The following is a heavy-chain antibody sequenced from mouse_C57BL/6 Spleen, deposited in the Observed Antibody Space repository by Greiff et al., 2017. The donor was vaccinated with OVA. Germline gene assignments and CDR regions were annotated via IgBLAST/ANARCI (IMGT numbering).Heavy chain of an antibody. CDR3: TRRYSNYDYFDY. D-gene: IGHD2-5*01. Sequence: QVHVKQSGAELVRPGASVTLSCKASGYTFTDYEMHWVKQTPVHGLEWIGAIDPETGGTAYNQKFKGKAILTADKSSSTAYMELRSLTSEDSAVYYCTRRYSNYDYFDYWGQGTTLTVSS. V-gene: IGHV1-15*01. J-gene: IGHJ2*01. CDR2: IDPETGGT. CDR1: GYTFTDYE.